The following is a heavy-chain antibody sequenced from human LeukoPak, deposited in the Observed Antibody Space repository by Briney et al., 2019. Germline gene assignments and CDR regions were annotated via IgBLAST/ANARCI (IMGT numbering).Heavy chain of an antibody. D-gene: IGHD3-10*01. Sequence: SETLSLTCTVSGVSISNRVYYWGWIRQPPGKGLEWIGSIFYVGSTYYNPSLRGRLTISIDTSKNQFSLRLSSVTAADTAVYYCARHGRLFGGSGPKDAFDIWGQGTRVTVSS. CDR1: GVSISNRVYY. CDR3: ARHGRLFGGSGPKDAFDI. CDR2: IFYVGST. V-gene: IGHV4-39*01. J-gene: IGHJ3*02.